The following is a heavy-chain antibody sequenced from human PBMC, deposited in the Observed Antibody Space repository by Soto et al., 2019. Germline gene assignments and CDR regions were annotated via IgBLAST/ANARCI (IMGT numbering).Heavy chain of an antibody. CDR1: GGSINSYC. Sequence: PSATLSLTCSASGGSINSYCWTWIRQPPGKGLEWIGYIYDSKNINYNPSLKSRVTMSVDTSKNQFALKLSSVTAVDTAVYYCAAGRGGYHYYFDYWGQGTRVTVSS. J-gene: IGHJ4*02. CDR3: AAGRGGYHYYFDY. D-gene: IGHD2-15*01. V-gene: IGHV4-59*01. CDR2: IYDSKNI.